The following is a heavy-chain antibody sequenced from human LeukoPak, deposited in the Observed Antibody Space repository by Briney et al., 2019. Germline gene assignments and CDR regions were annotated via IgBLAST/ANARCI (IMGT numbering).Heavy chain of an antibody. CDR2: IYPGDSDT. CDR3: ARLDYYDSSGYYQKYYYYYGMDV. CDR1: GYSFTSYW. V-gene: IGHV5-51*01. J-gene: IGHJ6*02. Sequence: GASLQISCKGSGYSFTSYWIGWVRQLPGKGLEWMGIIYPGDSDTRYSPSFQGQVTISADKSISTAYLQWSSLKASDTAMYYCARLDYYDSSGYYQKYYYYYGMDVWGQGTTVTVSS. D-gene: IGHD3-22*01.